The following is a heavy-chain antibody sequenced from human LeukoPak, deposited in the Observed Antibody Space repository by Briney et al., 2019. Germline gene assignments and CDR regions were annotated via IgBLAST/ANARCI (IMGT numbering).Heavy chain of an antibody. J-gene: IGHJ4*02. CDR2: IYPGDSDS. Sequence: GESLKISCKGSGYSFTSYWIVWVRQMPGKGLEWMGIIYPGDSDSTYNPSFQGQVTISADKSISTAYLQWSSLKASDTAMYYCARPKGLYSSGFDYWGQGTLVTVSS. D-gene: IGHD6-25*01. CDR3: ARPKGLYSSGFDY. V-gene: IGHV5-51*01. CDR1: GYSFTSYW.